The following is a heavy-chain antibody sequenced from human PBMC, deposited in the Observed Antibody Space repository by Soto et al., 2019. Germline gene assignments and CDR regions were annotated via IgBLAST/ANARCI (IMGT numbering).Heavy chain of an antibody. V-gene: IGHV4-59*01. J-gene: IGHJ3*02. D-gene: IGHD6-25*01. CDR2: IYYSGST. CDR1: AGVTRRSD. Sequence: AQARSDGWSGSAGVTRRSDRILCRLLPEKKLELIFYIYYSGSTNYNPSLKSRVTISVDTSKNQFSLKLSSVTAADKAVYYCVIERGGPQNNLFDISAQ. CDR3: VIERGGPQNNLFDI.